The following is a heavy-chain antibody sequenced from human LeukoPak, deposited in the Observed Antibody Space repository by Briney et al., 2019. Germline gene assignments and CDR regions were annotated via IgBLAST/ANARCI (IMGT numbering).Heavy chain of an antibody. CDR3: ARDPQYTFGYPTYDY. V-gene: IGHV1-2*02. D-gene: IGHD2-2*03. CDR2: INLRNGRF. CDR1: GYTFTDYH. Sequence: ASVKVSCKASGYTFTDYHLHWARQAPGQGLEWMGDINLRNGRFKFAEKFQGRATMTRDPSISTLYMDLRGLTPDDTAMYYCARDPQYTFGYPTYDYWGQGTLVTVSS. J-gene: IGHJ4*02.